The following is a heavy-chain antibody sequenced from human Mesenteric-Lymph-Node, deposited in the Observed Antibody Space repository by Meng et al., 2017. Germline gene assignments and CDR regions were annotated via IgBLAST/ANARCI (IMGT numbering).Heavy chain of an antibody. CDR2: IYHSGST. CDR1: GDSISSSNW. Sequence: SETLSLTCAVSGDSISSSNWWSWVRQPPGKGLEWIGEIYHSGSTNYNPSLKNRVTISIDKSKNQFSLSLSSVTAADTAVYYCARDCGGSAAAGSPPTIGYFQHWGQGTLVTVSS. D-gene: IGHD6-13*01. V-gene: IGHV4-4*02. J-gene: IGHJ1*01. CDR3: ARDCGGSAAAGSPPTIGYFQH.